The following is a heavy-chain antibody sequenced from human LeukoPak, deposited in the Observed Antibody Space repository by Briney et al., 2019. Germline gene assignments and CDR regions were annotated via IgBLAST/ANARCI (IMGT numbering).Heavy chain of an antibody. Sequence: PGGSLRLSCAASGFTFSSYAMSWVRQAPGMGLEWVSAISGSGGSTYYADSVKGRFTISRDNSKNTLYLQMNSLRAEDTAVYYCAKAGSDYGDFDYWGQGTLVTVSS. D-gene: IGHD4-17*01. CDR3: AKAGSDYGDFDY. V-gene: IGHV3-23*01. CDR1: GFTFSSYA. J-gene: IGHJ4*02. CDR2: ISGSGGST.